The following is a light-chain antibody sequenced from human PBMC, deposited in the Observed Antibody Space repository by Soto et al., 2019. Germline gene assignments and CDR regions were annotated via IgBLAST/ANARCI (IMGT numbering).Light chain of an antibody. Sequence: EIVLTQSPGTLSLSPGERATLSCRASQSVSSSYLAWYQQKPGQAPRLLIYGASSRATSIPARFSGSGSGTDFTLAISRLEPEDFAVYYCQQYGSSLGVTFGGGTKVEIK. CDR2: GAS. J-gene: IGKJ4*01. CDR1: QSVSSSY. CDR3: QQYGSSLGVT. V-gene: IGKV3-20*01.